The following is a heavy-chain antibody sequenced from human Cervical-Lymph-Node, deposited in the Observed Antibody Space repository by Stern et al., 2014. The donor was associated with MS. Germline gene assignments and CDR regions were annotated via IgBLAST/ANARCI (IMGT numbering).Heavy chain of an antibody. V-gene: IGHV1-46*01. J-gene: IGHJ5*02. CDR3: ARGGSMTTMTSGHWFDP. Sequence: QVQLVQSGAEVKKPGASVKVSCKASGYTFTTYYMYWVRQAPGQGLEWMGIINPSGGTSSSAQKFQGRLTMTRDTSTSTVYMELSSLTSEDTAVYYCARGGSMTTMTSGHWFDPWGQGTLVIVSS. D-gene: IGHD5-12*01. CDR2: INPSGGTS. CDR1: GYTFTTYY.